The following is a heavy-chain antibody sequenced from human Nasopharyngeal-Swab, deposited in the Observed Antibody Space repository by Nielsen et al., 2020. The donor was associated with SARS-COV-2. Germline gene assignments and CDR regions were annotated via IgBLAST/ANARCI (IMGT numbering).Heavy chain of an antibody. CDR3: ARTSYYGSGSLDY. D-gene: IGHD3-10*01. V-gene: IGHV3-11*03. J-gene: IGHJ4*02. Sequence: GESLKISCAASGFTFSDYYMSWIRHIPGKGPEWVSYISGSSSHTSYADSVKGRFTISRDNAKNSLYLEMTSLRADDTAVYYCARTSYYGSGSLDYWVQGTQVTVSS. CDR1: GFTFSDYY. CDR2: ISGSSSHT.